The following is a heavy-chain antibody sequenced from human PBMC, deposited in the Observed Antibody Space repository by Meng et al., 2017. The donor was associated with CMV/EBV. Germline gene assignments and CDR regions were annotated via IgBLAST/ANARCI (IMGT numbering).Heavy chain of an antibody. CDR1: RVTFSDYE. V-gene: IGHV3-11*05. CDR3: GRTRSWWFDY. CDR2: IGGTSSAK. Sequence: QVEWGEVEGGLVTLGASLKSSGATFRVTFSDYERRATGQGPGRGGWWDSNIGGTSSAKNYEGWVTSRWTTSRDTAKMSLYRQRNSLTAEDKAAYYCGRTRSWWFDYWGQGTLVTVSS. J-gene: IGHJ4*02. D-gene: IGHD2-8*02.